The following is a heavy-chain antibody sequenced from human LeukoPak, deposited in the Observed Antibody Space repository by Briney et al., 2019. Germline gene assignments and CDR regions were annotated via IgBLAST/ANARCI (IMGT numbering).Heavy chain of an antibody. CDR3: ARSLDYSLSY. CDR2: IYHSGGT. V-gene: IGHV4-4*02. CDR1: GDSISNGNW. D-gene: IGHD4/OR15-4a*01. J-gene: IGHJ4*02. Sequence: SETLSLTCAVSGDSISNGNWWTWVRRPPGKGLEWIGEIYHSGGTNYNPSLKSRVTISVDKSKNQFSLKLSSVTAADTAVYFCARSLDYSLSYWGQGTLVTVSS.